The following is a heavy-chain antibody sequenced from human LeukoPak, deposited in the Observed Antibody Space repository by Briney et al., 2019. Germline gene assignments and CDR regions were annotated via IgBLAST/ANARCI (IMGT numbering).Heavy chain of an antibody. CDR2: INHSGST. CDR1: GGSFSGYY. D-gene: IGHD6-6*01. Sequence: ASETLSLTCAVYGGSFSGYYWSWIRQPPGEGLEWIGEINHSGSTSYNPSLKSRVTISVDTSKNQFSLKLSSVTAADTAVYYCARKSIAARHFNYWGQGTLVTVSS. CDR3: ARKSIAARHFNY. V-gene: IGHV4-34*01. J-gene: IGHJ4*02.